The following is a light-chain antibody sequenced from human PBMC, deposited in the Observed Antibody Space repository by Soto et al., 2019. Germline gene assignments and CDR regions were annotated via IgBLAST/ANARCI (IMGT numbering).Light chain of an antibody. CDR3: MQALQSPWT. CDR1: QSLLHSDGYNS. CDR2: LAS. Sequence: DIAITQYPLSLPVIPGEPASISCMSTQSLLHSDGYNSLDWYLQRPGQSPQLLIYLASNLASGVPDRFSGSGSGTNFTLKISRVEAEDVGTYYCMQALQSPWTFGQGTKVDIK. V-gene: IGKV2-28*01. J-gene: IGKJ1*01.